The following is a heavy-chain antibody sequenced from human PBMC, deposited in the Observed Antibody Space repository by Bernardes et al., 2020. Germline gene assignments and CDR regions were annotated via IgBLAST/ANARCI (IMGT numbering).Heavy chain of an antibody. V-gene: IGHV3-49*03. CDR3: TREPRRVVGGKGRRTEYFQH. CDR2: IRSKAYGGTT. D-gene: IGHD2-15*01. Sequence: GGSLRLSCTASGFTFGDYAMSWFRQAPGKGLEWVGFIRSKAYGGTTEYAASVKGRFTISRDDSKSIAYLQMNSLKTEDTAVYYCTREPRRVVGGKGRRTEYFQHWGQGTLVTVSS. CDR1: GFTFGDYA. J-gene: IGHJ1*01.